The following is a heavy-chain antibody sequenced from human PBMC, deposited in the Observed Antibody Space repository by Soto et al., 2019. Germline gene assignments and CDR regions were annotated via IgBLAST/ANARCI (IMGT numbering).Heavy chain of an antibody. D-gene: IGHD6-19*01. CDR2: ISSSSSYI. V-gene: IGHV3-21*01. CDR3: ARAPYSSGPYYFDY. CDR1: GFTFSSYS. J-gene: IGHJ4*02. Sequence: EVQLVESGGGLVKPGGFLRLSCAASGFTFSSYSMNWVRQAPGKGLEWVSSISSSSSYIYYADSVKGRFTISRDNAKNSLYLQMNSLRAEDTAVYYCARAPYSSGPYYFDYWGQGTLVTVSS.